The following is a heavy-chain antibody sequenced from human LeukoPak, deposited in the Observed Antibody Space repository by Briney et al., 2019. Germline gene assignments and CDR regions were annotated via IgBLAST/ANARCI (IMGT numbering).Heavy chain of an antibody. CDR3: ARDGERGYSGYALDY. Sequence: AGGSLRLSCAASGFTFSSYSMNWVRQAPGKGLEWVSYISSSSTIYYADSVKCRFTISRDNAKNSLYLQMDSLRAEDTAVYYCARDGERGYSGYALDYWGQGTLVTVSS. CDR2: ISSSSTI. D-gene: IGHD5-12*01. J-gene: IGHJ4*02. CDR1: GFTFSSYS. V-gene: IGHV3-48*01.